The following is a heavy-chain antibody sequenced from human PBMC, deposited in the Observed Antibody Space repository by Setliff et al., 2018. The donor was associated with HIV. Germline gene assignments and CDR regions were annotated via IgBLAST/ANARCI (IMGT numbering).Heavy chain of an antibody. D-gene: IGHD7-27*01. J-gene: IGHJ4*01. V-gene: IGHV1-3*04. CDR3: ASRRWGYFVY. CDR2: INTGNDNT. Sequence: ASVKVSCKASGYTFTSHVLHWVRQAPGQGLEWMGWINTGNDNTQYSQRFQGRVRFSKDTSATTAAMELSNLASEDTAVYYCASRRWGYFVYWGHGTLVTVSS. CDR1: GYTFTSHV.